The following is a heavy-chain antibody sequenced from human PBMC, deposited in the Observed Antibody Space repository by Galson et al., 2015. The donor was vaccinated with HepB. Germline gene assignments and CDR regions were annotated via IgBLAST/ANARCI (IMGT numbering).Heavy chain of an antibody. CDR2: ISYDGSNK. J-gene: IGHJ3*02. Sequence: SLRLSCAASGFTFNSYGMHWVRQAPGKGLEWVAVISYDGSNKYYADSVKGRSTISRDNSKNTLYLQMNSLRAEDTAVYYCAKVYDSSGHYLHDAFDIWGQGTMVTVSS. V-gene: IGHV3-30*18. CDR3: AKVYDSSGHYLHDAFDI. D-gene: IGHD3-22*01. CDR1: GFTFNSYG.